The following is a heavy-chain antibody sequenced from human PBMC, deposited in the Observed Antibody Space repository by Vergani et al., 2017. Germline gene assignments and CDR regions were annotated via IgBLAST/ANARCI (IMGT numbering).Heavy chain of an antibody. J-gene: IGHJ6*03. CDR2: ISHDGNKK. V-gene: IGHV3-30*18. Sequence: VQLLESGGDLVQPGGSLRLSCAASGFTFCNYGLPWVRQAPGQGLEWVAVISHDGNKKYYVDSVKGRFTVSRDNSKNTLYLYMNSLRADDTAVYYCAKDPRLKEDYYYYYMDVWGKGTKVTVSS. CDR1: GFTFCNYG. CDR3: AKDPRLKEDYYYYYMDV.